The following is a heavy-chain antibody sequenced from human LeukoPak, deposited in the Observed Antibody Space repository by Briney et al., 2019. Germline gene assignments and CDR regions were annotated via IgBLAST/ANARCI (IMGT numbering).Heavy chain of an antibody. CDR3: ARENSRGSGSGFDY. D-gene: IGHD3-10*01. J-gene: IGHJ4*02. CDR1: GFTFSSYA. Sequence: GGSLRLSCAASGFTFSSYAMHWVRQAPGKGLEWVAVISYDGSNKYYADSVKGRFTISRDNSKNTLYLQMYSLRAEDTAVYYCARENSRGSGSGFDYWGQGTLVTVSS. CDR2: ISYDGSNK. V-gene: IGHV3-30-3*01.